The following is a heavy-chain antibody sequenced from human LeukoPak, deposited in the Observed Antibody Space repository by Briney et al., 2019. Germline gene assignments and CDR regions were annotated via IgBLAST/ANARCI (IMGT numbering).Heavy chain of an antibody. CDR1: GFTFSSYG. CDR2: IWYDGSNK. J-gene: IGHJ6*02. D-gene: IGHD3-10*01. V-gene: IGHV3-33*01. CDR3: ARGMHYGSGSYPPLYGMGV. Sequence: GGSLRLTCAASGFTFSSYGMHWVRQAPGKGLEWVAVIWYDGSNKYYADSVKGRFTISRDNSKNTLYLQMNSLRAEDTAVYYCARGMHYGSGSYPPLYGMGVWGQGTTVTVSS.